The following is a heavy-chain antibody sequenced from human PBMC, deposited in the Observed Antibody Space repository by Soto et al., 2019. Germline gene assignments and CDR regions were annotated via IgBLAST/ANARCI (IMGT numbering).Heavy chain of an antibody. CDR3: ARDREDGSGTKYNWFDS. J-gene: IGHJ5*01. Sequence: QMQLVQSGAEVKKPGSSLRVSCKASGGTFGNFGISWVRQAPGQGLEWMGGTIPIFDTPHYAEKFRDRVTISSDATSTAYLELTSLTSEDTATYYCARDREDGSGTKYNWFDSWGQGTLVTVSS. CDR1: GGTFGNFG. V-gene: IGHV1-69*01. CDR2: TIPIFDTP. D-gene: IGHD3-10*01.